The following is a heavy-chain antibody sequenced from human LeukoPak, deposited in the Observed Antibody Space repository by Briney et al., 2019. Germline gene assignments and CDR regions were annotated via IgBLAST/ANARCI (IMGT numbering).Heavy chain of an antibody. CDR3: ARVYETNGYLY. CDR2: IKQDGSET. V-gene: IGHV3-7*01. CDR1: AFTFSRYW. D-gene: IGHD3-22*01. J-gene: IGHJ4*02. Sequence: GGSLRLSCAASAFTFSRYWMSWVRQAPGKGLEWVANIKQDGSETYYVDSVKGRFTISRDNAKNTVYLQMNSLRVEDTAVYYCARVYETNGYLYWGQGSLVTVSS.